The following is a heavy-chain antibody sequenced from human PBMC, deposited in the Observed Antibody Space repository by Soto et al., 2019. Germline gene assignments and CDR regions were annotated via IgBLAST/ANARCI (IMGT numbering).Heavy chain of an antibody. V-gene: IGHV1-18*01. CDR1: GYTFASYA. CDR2: ISAYNGNT. J-gene: IGHJ4*02. Sequence: ASVKVSCKASGYTFASYAIIWVRQAPGQGLEWMGWISAYNGNTNYAQKLQGRVTMTTDTSTSTAYMELRSLRSDDTAVYYCARSIQEYLLVVGRKEICLDFRGQGTLVTGFS. D-gene: IGHD3-22*01. CDR3: ARSIQEYLLVVGRKEICLDF.